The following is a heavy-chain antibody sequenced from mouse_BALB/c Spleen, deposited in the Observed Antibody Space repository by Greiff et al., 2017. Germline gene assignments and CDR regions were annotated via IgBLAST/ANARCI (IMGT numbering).Heavy chain of an antibody. CDR3: ARSLYYGSSYYAMDY. CDR1: GFTFSSFG. CDR2: ISSGSSTI. J-gene: IGHJ4*01. Sequence: EVQAVESGGGLVQPGGSRKLSCAASGFTFSSFGMHWVRQAPEKGLEWVAYISSGSSTIYYADTVKGRFTISRDNPKNTLFLQMTSLRSEDTAMYYCARSLYYGSSYYAMDYWGQGTSVTVSS. V-gene: IGHV5-17*02. D-gene: IGHD1-1*01.